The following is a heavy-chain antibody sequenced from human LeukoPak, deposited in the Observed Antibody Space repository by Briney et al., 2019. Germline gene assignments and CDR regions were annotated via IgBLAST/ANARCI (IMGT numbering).Heavy chain of an antibody. CDR2: INWNGGST. CDR3: ARVGYCSSTSCYAAEDYYYYYMDV. V-gene: IGHV3-20*01. CDR1: GFTFDDYG. J-gene: IGHJ6*03. D-gene: IGHD2-2*03. Sequence: GGSLRLSCAASGFTFDDYGMSWVRQAPGQGLEWVSGINWNGGSTGYADSVRGRFTISRDNAKNSLYLQMNSLRAEDTALYHCARVGYCSSTSCYAAEDYYYYYMDVWGKGTTVTVSS.